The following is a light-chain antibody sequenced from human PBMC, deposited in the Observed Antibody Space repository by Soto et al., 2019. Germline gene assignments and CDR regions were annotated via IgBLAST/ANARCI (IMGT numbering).Light chain of an antibody. CDR3: QSFDTSLGRSV. CDR2: GNN. V-gene: IGLV1-40*01. CDR1: SSNIGAGFD. Sequence: QSVLTQPPSVSEAPGQRVTIPCTGTSSNIGAGFDVHWYQHLPGTAPKLLIYGNNHRPSGVPDRFSGSKSGTSASLAITGLQAEDEADYSCQSFDTSLGRSVFGGGTKLTVL. J-gene: IGLJ2*01.